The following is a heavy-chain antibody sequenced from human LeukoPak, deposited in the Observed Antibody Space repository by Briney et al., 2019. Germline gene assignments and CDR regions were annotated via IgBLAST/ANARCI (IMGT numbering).Heavy chain of an antibody. CDR2: ISSSGSTI. CDR1: GFTFSDYY. CDR3: ASGVASYYYGSGSYPADY. V-gene: IGHV3-11*04. J-gene: IGHJ4*02. Sequence: KTGGSLRLSCAASGFTFSDYYMSWIRQAPGKGLEWVVYISSSGSTIYYADSVKGRFTISRDNAKNSLYLQMNSLRAEDTAVYYCASGVASYYYGSGSYPADYWGQGTLVTVSS. D-gene: IGHD3-10*01.